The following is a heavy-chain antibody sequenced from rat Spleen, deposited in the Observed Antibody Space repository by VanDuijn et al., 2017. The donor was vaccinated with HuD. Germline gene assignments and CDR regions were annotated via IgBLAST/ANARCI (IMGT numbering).Heavy chain of an antibody. CDR2: ISYDGSST. CDR3: TAELWRAYVMDA. CDR1: GFTFSDYA. D-gene: IGHD1-11*01. Sequence: EVQMVESGGGLVQPGRSLKLSCAASGFTFSDYAMAWVRQAPKKGLEWVATISYDGSSTYYRDSVKGRFTISRDDSKSMVYLQMDNLKTEDTAMYDCTAELWRAYVMDAWGQGASVTVSS. V-gene: IGHV5-17*01. J-gene: IGHJ4*01.